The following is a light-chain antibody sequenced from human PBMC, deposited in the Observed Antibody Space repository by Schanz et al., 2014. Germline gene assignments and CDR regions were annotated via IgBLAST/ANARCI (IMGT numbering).Light chain of an antibody. J-gene: IGKJ1*01. V-gene: IGKV3-15*01. CDR3: QQYNNWPV. CDR1: QSVTSK. Sequence: EIVMTQSPGTLSVSPGERATLSCRASQSVTSKLAWYQQKPGQAPRLLVYGASTRATGIPARFSGSGSGTEFTLTISSLQSEDFAVYYCQQYNNWPVFGQGTKVEIK. CDR2: GAS.